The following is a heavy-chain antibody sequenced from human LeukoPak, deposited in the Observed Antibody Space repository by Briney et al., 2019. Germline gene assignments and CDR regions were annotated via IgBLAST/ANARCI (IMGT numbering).Heavy chain of an antibody. V-gene: IGHV4-34*01. CDR3: ARGLGYSYGPGNWFDP. CDR1: GGSFSGYY. D-gene: IGHD5-18*01. J-gene: IGHJ5*02. CDR2: INHSGST. Sequence: SETLSLTCAVYGGSFSGYYWSWIRQPPGKGLEWIGEINHSGSTNYNLSLKSRVTISVDTSKNQFSLKLSSVTAADTAVYYCARGLGYSYGPGNWFDPWGQGTLVTVSS.